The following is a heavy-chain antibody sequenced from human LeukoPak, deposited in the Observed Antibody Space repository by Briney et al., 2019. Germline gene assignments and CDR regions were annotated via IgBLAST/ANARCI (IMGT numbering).Heavy chain of an antibody. CDR3: ARAETYYDILTGYHIAGYYFDY. D-gene: IGHD3-9*01. V-gene: IGHV3-11*01. Sequence: GGSLRLSCAASGFTFSDYYMSWIRQAPGKGLEWVSYISSSGSTIYYADSVKGRFTISRDNAKNSLYPQMNSLRAEDTAVYYCARAETYYDILTGYHIAGYYFDYWGQGTLVTVSS. CDR2: ISSSGSTI. CDR1: GFTFSDYY. J-gene: IGHJ4*02.